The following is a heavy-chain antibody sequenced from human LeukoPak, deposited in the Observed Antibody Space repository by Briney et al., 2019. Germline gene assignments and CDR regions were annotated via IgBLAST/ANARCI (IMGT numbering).Heavy chain of an antibody. J-gene: IGHJ4*02. CDR1: GGSIGFFY. CDR3: ARVGDWNDLVY. CDR2: VYYSGST. Sequence: SETLSLTCTVSGGSIGFFYWSWIRQPPGKTLEWIGYVYYSGSTTYNPSLKSRLTMSVDTSKNQFSLRLSSVTAADTAVYYCARVGDWNDLVYWGQGTLVTVSS. V-gene: IGHV4-59*08. D-gene: IGHD1-1*01.